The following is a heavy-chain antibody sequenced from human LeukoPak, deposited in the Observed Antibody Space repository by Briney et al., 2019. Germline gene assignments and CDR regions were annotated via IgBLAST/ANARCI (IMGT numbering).Heavy chain of an antibody. J-gene: IGHJ4*02. CDR2: ISSSSSTI. CDR1: GFTFSSYS. V-gene: IGHV3-48*04. Sequence: GGSLRLSCAASGFTFSSYSMNWVRQAPGKGLEWVSYISSSSSTIYYADSVKGRFTISRDNAKTSLYLQMNSLRAEDTAVYYCASRWGSSGSYYYFDYWGQGTLVTVSS. D-gene: IGHD1-26*01. CDR3: ASRWGSSGSYYYFDY.